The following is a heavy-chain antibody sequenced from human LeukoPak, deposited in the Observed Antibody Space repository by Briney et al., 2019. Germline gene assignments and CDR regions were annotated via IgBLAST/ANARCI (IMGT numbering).Heavy chain of an antibody. D-gene: IGHD5-12*01. Sequence: SETLSLTCTVSGGSISSGVYYWSWIRQPPGKGLEWIGYIYYSGSTYYNPSLKSRVTISVDTSKNQFSLKLSSVTAADTAVYYCARDGSSGLWYYYGMDVWGQGTTVTVSS. CDR2: IYYSGST. CDR1: GGSISSGVYY. J-gene: IGHJ6*02. V-gene: IGHV4-30-4*01. CDR3: ARDGSSGLWYYYGMDV.